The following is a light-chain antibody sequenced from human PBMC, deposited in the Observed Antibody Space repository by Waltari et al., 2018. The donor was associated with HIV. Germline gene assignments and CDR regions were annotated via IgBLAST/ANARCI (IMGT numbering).Light chain of an antibody. J-gene: IGLJ2*01. Sequence: QSVLTQPPSASGTPGQRVTISCSGSSSNIGSKYVYWYQQLPGTAPKLLIYRNDQWPSGVPDRFSGSKSGTSASLAISGLRSEDEADYYCAAWDDSLSGRGVFGGGTKLTVL. V-gene: IGLV1-47*01. CDR3: AAWDDSLSGRGV. CDR2: RND. CDR1: SSNIGSKY.